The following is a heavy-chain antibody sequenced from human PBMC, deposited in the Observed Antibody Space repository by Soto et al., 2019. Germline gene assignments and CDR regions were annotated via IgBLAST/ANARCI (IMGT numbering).Heavy chain of an antibody. J-gene: IGHJ4*02. V-gene: IGHV4-31*03. Sequence: TLSLTCTVCHGSIRSGGYYWSWIRQHPGKGLEWIGYIYYSGSTYYNPSLKSRVTISVDTSKNQFSLKLSSVTAADTAVYYCARGYYYDSSGYYPHWGQGTLVT. CDR2: IYYSGST. D-gene: IGHD3-22*01. CDR3: ARGYYYDSSGYYPH. CDR1: HGSIRSGGYY.